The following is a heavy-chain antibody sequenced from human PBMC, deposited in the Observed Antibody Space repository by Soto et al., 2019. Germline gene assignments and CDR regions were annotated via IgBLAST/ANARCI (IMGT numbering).Heavy chain of an antibody. CDR1: GGSFSGYY. Sequence: SETLSLTCAVYGGSFSGYYWSWIRQPPGKGLEWIGEINHSGSTNYNPSLKSRVTISVDTSKNQFSLKLSSVTAADTAVYYCARLLATGTHKFYYWGQGTLVTVSS. CDR2: INHSGST. J-gene: IGHJ4*02. D-gene: IGHD4-4*01. CDR3: ARLLATGTHKFYY. V-gene: IGHV4-34*01.